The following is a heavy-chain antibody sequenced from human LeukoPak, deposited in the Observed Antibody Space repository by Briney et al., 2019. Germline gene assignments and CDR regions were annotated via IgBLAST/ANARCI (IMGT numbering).Heavy chain of an antibody. CDR1: GGSTSNYH. CDR2: IYTSGST. D-gene: IGHD6-13*01. V-gene: IGHV4-4*07. J-gene: IGHJ4*02. Sequence: SETLSLTCTVSGGSTSNYHWSWIRQPAGKGLEWLGRIYTSGSTDYNPSLKSRVTMSVVTSKNQFFLNLNSVTAADTAVYYCAREITQQRARGFDYWGQGIPVTVSS. CDR3: AREITQQRARGFDY.